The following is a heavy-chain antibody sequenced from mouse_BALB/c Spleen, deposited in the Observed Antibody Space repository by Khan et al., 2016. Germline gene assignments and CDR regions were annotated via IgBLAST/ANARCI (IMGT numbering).Heavy chain of an antibody. Sequence: QVRLQQSGAELAKPGASVKMSCKASGYTFTSYWMHWVKQRPGQGLEWIGYINPSTGYTEYNQKFKDKATLTADKSSSTAYMQLSSLTSEDSAVYYCARSTMVLFAYWGQGTLVTVSA. CDR2: INPSTGYT. CDR1: GYTFTSYW. J-gene: IGHJ3*01. V-gene: IGHV1-7*01. D-gene: IGHD2-2*01. CDR3: ARSTMVLFAY.